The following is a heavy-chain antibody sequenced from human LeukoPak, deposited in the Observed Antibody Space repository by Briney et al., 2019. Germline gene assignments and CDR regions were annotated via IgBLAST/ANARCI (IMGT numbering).Heavy chain of an antibody. CDR2: ISGSGDTT. V-gene: IGHV3-23*01. Sequence: GGSLRLSCAASGFTFSSYAMSWVRQAPGKGLEWVSAISGSGDTTYYADSVKGRFTMSRDNSKNTLYLQMNSLRAEDTAVYYCAKISAAAGLDYWGQGTLVTVSS. CDR1: GFTFSSYA. J-gene: IGHJ4*02. D-gene: IGHD6-13*01. CDR3: AKISAAAGLDY.